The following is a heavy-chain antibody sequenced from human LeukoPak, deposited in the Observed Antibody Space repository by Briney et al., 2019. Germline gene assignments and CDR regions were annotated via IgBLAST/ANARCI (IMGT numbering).Heavy chain of an antibody. J-gene: IGHJ4*02. D-gene: IGHD2-2*01. CDR3: ARVGLYCSSTSCYSFDY. V-gene: IGHV1-46*01. CDR1: GYTFTSYY. Sequence: ASVKVSCKASGYTFTSYYMHWVRQAPGQGLEWMGIINPSGGGTSYAQKFQGRVTMTRDTSTSTVYMELSSLRSEDTAVYYCARVGLYCSSTSCYSFDYWGQGTLVTVSS. CDR2: INPSGGGT.